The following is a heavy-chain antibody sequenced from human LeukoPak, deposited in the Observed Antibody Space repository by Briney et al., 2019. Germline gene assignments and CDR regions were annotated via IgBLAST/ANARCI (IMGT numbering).Heavy chain of an antibody. CDR1: GYTFSAYD. V-gene: IGHV1-8*03. D-gene: IGHD3-10*01. CDR3: AIALGELFFDY. J-gene: IGHJ4*02. Sequence: ASVTVSYKPSGYTFSAYDINWVRQAAGQGVGWIGWMNPNSGDTVFAQKFQGRVTISTKISINTAYMELSRLTSEDTAIYYCAIALGELFFDYWGQGTPVTVSS. CDR2: MNPNSGDT.